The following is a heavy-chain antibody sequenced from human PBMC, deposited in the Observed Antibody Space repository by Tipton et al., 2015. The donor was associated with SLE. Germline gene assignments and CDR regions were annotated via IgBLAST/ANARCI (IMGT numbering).Heavy chain of an antibody. CDR1: GYSFASYW. CDR2: IYYSGTT. V-gene: IGHV5-51*03. Sequence: QLVQSGAEVKRPGESLKISCKGSGYSFASYWIGWVRQMPGKGLEWIGYIYYSGTTYYNPSLKSRLTLSIDTSRNQFSLKLSSVTAADTAVYYCANSIAVAGTEYYGMDVWGQGTTVTVSS. J-gene: IGHJ6*02. D-gene: IGHD6-19*01. CDR3: ANSIAVAGTEYYGMDV.